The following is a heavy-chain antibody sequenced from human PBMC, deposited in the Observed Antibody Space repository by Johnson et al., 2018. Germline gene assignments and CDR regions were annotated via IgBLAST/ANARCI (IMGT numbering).Heavy chain of an antibody. Sequence: VQLQESGGGLVQPGGSLRLSWAASGFTFSNDAMSWVRQAPGKGLEWVSAISGSGGSTYYADSVKGRVTISRDNSKNTLYLQMNSLRAEDTAVYYCAKDFMTTAAEYFQHWGQGTLVTVSS. CDR2: ISGSGGST. D-gene: IGHD1-14*01. J-gene: IGHJ1*01. CDR3: AKDFMTTAAEYFQH. V-gene: IGHV3-23*01. CDR1: GFTFSNDA.